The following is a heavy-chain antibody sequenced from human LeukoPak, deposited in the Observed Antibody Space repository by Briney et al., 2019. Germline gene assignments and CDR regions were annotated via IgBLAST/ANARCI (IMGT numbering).Heavy chain of an antibody. Sequence: SETLSLTCTVSGGSTTNYWSWIRQPPGKGLEWIAYVYHTGHSDYNPSLKSRVTISVDTSKNQFSLKLSSVTAADTAVYYCARLLRIDYWGQGTLVTVSS. J-gene: IGHJ4*02. CDR2: VYHTGHS. CDR3: ARLLRIDY. D-gene: IGHD2/OR15-2a*01. V-gene: IGHV4-4*08. CDR1: GGSTTNY.